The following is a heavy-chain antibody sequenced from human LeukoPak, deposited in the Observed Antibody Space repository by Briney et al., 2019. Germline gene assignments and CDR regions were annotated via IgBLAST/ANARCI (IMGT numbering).Heavy chain of an antibody. CDR1: GFTFSSYE. V-gene: IGHV3-48*03. CDR3: ARMGWNYDY. D-gene: IGHD6-19*01. CDR2: ISSSGSTI. J-gene: IGHJ4*02. Sequence: RLSXXXSGFTFSSYEMNWVRQAPGKGVEGVSYISSSGSTIYYADSVKGRFTISRDNAKNSLYLQMNSLRAEDTAVYYCARMGWNYDYWGQGTLVTVSS.